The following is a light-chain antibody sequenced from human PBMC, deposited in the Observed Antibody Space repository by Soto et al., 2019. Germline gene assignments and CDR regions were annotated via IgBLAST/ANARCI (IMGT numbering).Light chain of an antibody. J-gene: IGKJ4*01. V-gene: IGKV3-15*01. CDR3: QQYNNWLLPVT. Sequence: EIVITQSPSTLSVSPGERATLSCRASQSVSSNLAWYQQKPGQAPRLLIYGASTRATGIPARFSGSGSGTEFTLTISSLQSEDFAVYYCQQYNNWLLPVTFGGGTKVDIK. CDR1: QSVSSN. CDR2: GAS.